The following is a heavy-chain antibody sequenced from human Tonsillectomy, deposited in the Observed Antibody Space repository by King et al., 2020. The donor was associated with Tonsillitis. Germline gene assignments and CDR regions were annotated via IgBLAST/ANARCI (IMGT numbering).Heavy chain of an antibody. V-gene: IGHV4-34*01. CDR3: ARSKLRQRITIVGVVSHGAFDI. Sequence: VQLQQWGAGLLKPSETLSLTCAVYGGSFSGYYWSWIRQPPGKGLAWIGEINHSGSTNNNPSLKSRVTISVDTSKNQFSLKLSSVTAADTAVYYCARSKLRQRITIVGVVSHGAFDIWGQGTMVTVSS. D-gene: IGHD3-3*01. CDR1: GGSFSGYY. J-gene: IGHJ3*02. CDR2: INHSGST.